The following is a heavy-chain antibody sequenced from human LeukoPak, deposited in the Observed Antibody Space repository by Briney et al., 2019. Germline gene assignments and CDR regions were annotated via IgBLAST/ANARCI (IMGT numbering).Heavy chain of an antibody. J-gene: IGHJ3*02. Sequence: PSETLSLTCTVSGGSISISSYYWGWIRQPPGKGLEWIGSIYYSGSTYYNPSLKSRVTISVDTSKNQFSLKLSSVTAADTAVYYCARARNYYDSSDYYYEGDAFDIWGQGTMVTVSS. CDR3: ARARNYYDSSDYYYEGDAFDI. D-gene: IGHD3-22*01. CDR2: IYYSGST. CDR1: GGSISISSYY. V-gene: IGHV4-39*07.